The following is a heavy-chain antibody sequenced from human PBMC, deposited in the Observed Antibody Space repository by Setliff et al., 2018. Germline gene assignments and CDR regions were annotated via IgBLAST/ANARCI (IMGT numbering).Heavy chain of an antibody. Sequence: PSETLSLTCSVSGGSISPYYWIWIRQSPGKGLEWIGYIFYSGSTNYNPSLKSRVTISLDTSKNQFSLKLSSVTAADTAVYYCARGSYYDSSGYSPDFFDYWGQGTLVTVSS. CDR3: ARGSYYDSSGYSPDFFDY. CDR1: GGSISPYY. J-gene: IGHJ4*02. V-gene: IGHV4-59*08. D-gene: IGHD3-22*01. CDR2: IFYSGST.